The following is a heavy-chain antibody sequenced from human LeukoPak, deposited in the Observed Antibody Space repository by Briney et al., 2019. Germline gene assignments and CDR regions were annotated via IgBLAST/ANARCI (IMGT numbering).Heavy chain of an antibody. J-gene: IGHJ3*02. CDR2: IRYDGSNK. CDR3: ARVVDTMIVVVSAFGI. CDR1: GFTFSSYG. Sequence: GGSLRLSCAASGFTFSSYGMHWVRQAPGKGLEWVAFIRYDGSNKYYADSVKGRFTISRDNSKDTLYLQMNSLRAEDTAVYYCARVVDTMIVVVSAFGIWGQGTMVTVSS. V-gene: IGHV3-30*02. D-gene: IGHD3-22*01.